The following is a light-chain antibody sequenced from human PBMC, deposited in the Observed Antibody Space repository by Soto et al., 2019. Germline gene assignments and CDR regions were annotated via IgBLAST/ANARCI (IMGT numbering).Light chain of an antibody. CDR1: QSVRSN. CDR2: GAS. Sequence: EIVMTQSPATLSVSPGERATVPCRASQSVRSNLAWYQQKPGQSPRLLIYGASTRATGIPARFSGSGSGTDFTLTISRLEPEDFAVYYCQQYGSPTWTFGQGTKVDIK. CDR3: QQYGSPTWT. V-gene: IGKV3-15*01. J-gene: IGKJ1*01.